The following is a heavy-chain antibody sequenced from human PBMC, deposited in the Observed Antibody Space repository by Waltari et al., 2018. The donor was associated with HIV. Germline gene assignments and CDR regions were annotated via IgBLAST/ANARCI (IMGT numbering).Heavy chain of an antibody. Sequence: EVKLVESGGVLVQPGRSLRLSCAASGLPFDDYPMHWVRQSPGKGLEWVSGISWNSGITDYGDSVKGRFTISRDNAKNSLYLQMNSLTVEDTAFYYCAKGGSHLTIFEAWFDSWGQGTLVTVSS. J-gene: IGHJ5*01. CDR2: ISWNSGIT. D-gene: IGHD3-3*01. CDR1: GLPFDDYP. V-gene: IGHV3-9*01. CDR3: AKGGSHLTIFEAWFDS.